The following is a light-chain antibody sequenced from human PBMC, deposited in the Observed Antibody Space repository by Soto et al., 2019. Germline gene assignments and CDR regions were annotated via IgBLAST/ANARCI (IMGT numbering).Light chain of an antibody. Sequence: DIQMTQSPSTLSASVGDRVTITCRASQSISSWLAWYQQKPGKAPKLLLYKASRLGSGVPSRFSGSGSGTEFTLTISSLQPDDFAIYYCQQYNSHWSYTFGQGTKLEIK. CDR1: QSISSW. CDR3: QQYNSHWSYT. CDR2: KAS. V-gene: IGKV1-5*03. J-gene: IGKJ2*01.